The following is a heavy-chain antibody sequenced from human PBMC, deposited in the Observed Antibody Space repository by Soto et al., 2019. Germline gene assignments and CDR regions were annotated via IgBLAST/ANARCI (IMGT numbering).Heavy chain of an antibody. D-gene: IGHD4-17*01. V-gene: IGHV3-48*02. CDR2: ISSSSSTI. J-gene: IGHJ5*02. Sequence: GGSLRLSCAASGFTFSRYSTNWVRQAPGKGLEWVSYISSSSSTIYYADSVKGRFTISRDNAKNSLYLQMNSLRDEDTADYYCARDPRPHGGLGGFDPWGQGP. CDR1: GFTFSRYS. CDR3: ARDPRPHGGLGGFDP.